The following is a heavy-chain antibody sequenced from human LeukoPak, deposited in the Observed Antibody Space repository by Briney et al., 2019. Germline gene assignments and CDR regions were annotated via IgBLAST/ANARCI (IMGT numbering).Heavy chain of an antibody. D-gene: IGHD3-22*01. CDR1: GFTFSSSW. Sequence: GGSLRLSCVASGFTFSSSWMHWVRQAPGKGLVWVSRIKTDGSSTTYADSVKGRFTISRDNAKSTLYLQMNSLRAEDTAVYYCARAYHADSSGWGYWGQGTLVTVSS. CDR3: ARAYHADSSGWGY. CDR2: IKTDGSST. V-gene: IGHV3-74*01. J-gene: IGHJ4*02.